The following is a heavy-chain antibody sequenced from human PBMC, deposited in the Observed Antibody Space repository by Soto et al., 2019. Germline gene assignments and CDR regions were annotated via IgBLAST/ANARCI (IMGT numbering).Heavy chain of an antibody. V-gene: IGHV1-69*05. CDR3: GRGVTIFGSAPRDLPPDV. J-gene: IGHJ6*02. CDR2: VIRLIGEV. D-gene: IGHD3-10*01. CDR1: GGSFTSFS. Sequence: LEQSGAEVRSPGSSVTISCKASGGSFTSFSIDWVRQAPGEGLEWIGGVIRLIGEVRYSPTFQNRVTMTTDESANTAFLHLRRLTSDDTAVYFCGRGVTIFGSAPRDLPPDVWGQGTALIVSS.